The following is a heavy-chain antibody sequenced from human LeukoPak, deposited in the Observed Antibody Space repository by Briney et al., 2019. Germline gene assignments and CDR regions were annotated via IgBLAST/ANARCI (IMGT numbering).Heavy chain of an antibody. D-gene: IGHD1-26*01. Sequence: GGSLRLSCAASGFTFSSYSMSWVRQAPGKGLEWVSSISSSSSYIYYADSVKGRFTISRDNAKNSLYLQMNSLRAEDTAVYYCARARATTIFDYWGQGTLVTVSS. CDR1: GFTFSSYS. CDR2: ISSSSSYI. J-gene: IGHJ4*02. CDR3: ARARATTIFDY. V-gene: IGHV3-21*01.